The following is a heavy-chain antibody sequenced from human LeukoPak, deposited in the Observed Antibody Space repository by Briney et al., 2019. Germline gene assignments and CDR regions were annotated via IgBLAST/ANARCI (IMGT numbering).Heavy chain of an antibody. Sequence: ASVKVSCKASGYTFTGYYMHWVRQAPGQGLEWMGWINPNSGGTNYAQKFQGRVTMTRDTSISTAYMELSRLRSDDTAVYYCARGIVIVPAALANYYYMDVWGEGTTVTVSS. CDR3: ARGIVIVPAALANYYYMDV. V-gene: IGHV1-2*02. J-gene: IGHJ6*03. CDR1: GYTFTGYY. D-gene: IGHD2-2*01. CDR2: INPNSGGT.